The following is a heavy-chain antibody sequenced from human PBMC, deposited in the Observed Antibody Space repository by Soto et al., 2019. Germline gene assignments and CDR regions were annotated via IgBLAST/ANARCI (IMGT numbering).Heavy chain of an antibody. D-gene: IGHD1-1*01. J-gene: IGHJ3*02. Sequence: PSDTLSFTCALSGDSVSSNSAAWNLIRQSPSRGLEWLGRTYYRSKWYNDYAVSVKSRITINPDTSKNQFSLQLNSVTPEDTAVYYCARDFPSEPEGTADDAFDIWGQGTMVTV. V-gene: IGHV6-1*01. CDR2: TYYRSKWYN. CDR3: ARDFPSEPEGTADDAFDI. CDR1: GDSVSSNSAA.